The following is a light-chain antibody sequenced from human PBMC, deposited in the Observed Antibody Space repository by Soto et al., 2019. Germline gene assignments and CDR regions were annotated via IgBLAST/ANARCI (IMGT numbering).Light chain of an antibody. CDR1: QSGLYSSNNKNY. V-gene: IGKV4-1*01. J-gene: IGKJ1*01. Sequence: DIVMTQSPDSLAVSLGERATINCKSSQSGLYSSNNKNYLAWYQQKPGQPPKLLIYWASTRESGVPDRFSGSGSGTDFTLTISRLQAEDVAVYYCQQYCSTPRTFGQGTKVEIK. CDR2: WAS. CDR3: QQYCSTPRT.